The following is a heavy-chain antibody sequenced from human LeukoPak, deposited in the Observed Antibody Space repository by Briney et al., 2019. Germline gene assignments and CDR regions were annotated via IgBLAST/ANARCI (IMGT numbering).Heavy chain of an antibody. Sequence: GGSLRLSCAASGFPFNVQTMSWVRQAPGKGLDWVASMKEDGSGIYYVDSVKGRFTISRDTSKNSLYLQMNSLRAEDTAVYYCARGGATRGRFENWGQGNLVTVSS. V-gene: IGHV3-7*01. CDR1: GFPFNVQT. CDR3: ARGGATRGRFEN. J-gene: IGHJ4*02. D-gene: IGHD1-26*01. CDR2: MKEDGSGI.